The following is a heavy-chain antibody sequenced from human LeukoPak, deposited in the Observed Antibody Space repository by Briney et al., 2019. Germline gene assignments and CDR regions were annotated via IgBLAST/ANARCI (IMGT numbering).Heavy chain of an antibody. V-gene: IGHV3-48*03. D-gene: IGHD2-2*01. CDR2: ISSSGSTI. Sequence: GGSLRLSCAASGFTFSSYEMNWVRQAPGKGLEWVSYISSSGSTIYYADSVKGRVTISRDNAKNSLYLQMNSMRAEDTAVYYCARVGAAAPFDYWGQGTLVTVSS. CDR1: GFTFSSYE. CDR3: ARVGAAAPFDY. J-gene: IGHJ4*02.